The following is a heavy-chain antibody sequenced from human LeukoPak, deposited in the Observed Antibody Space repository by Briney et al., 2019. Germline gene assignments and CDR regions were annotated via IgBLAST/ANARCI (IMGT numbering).Heavy chain of an antibody. CDR2: ISYDGSNK. J-gene: IGHJ4*02. CDR1: GFTFSSYG. Sequence: GGSLRLSCAASGFTFSSYGMHWVRQAPGKGLEWVAVISYDGSNKYYADSVKGRFTISRDNSKNTLYLQMNSLRAEDTAVYYCAKDDVPHYYGSGVDYWGQGTLVTVSS. D-gene: IGHD3-10*01. V-gene: IGHV3-30*18. CDR3: AKDDVPHYYGSGVDY.